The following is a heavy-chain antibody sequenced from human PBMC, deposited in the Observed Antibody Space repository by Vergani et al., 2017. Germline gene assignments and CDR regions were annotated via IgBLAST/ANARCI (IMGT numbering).Heavy chain of an antibody. V-gene: IGHV4-59*01. CDR2: MYHSGST. D-gene: IGHD3-10*01. Sequence: QVRLQESGPGLVKPSETLSLTCSVSGGSMSGYYLSSIRQPPGKELEWIGYMYHSGSTNYNPSLETRVTISGDTSKNQFSLKLNSLTAADTAVYYCGRVADFYGLGSRLLDLWGQGILVTVSS. CDR1: GGSMSGYY. J-gene: IGHJ5*02. CDR3: GRVADFYGLGSRLLDL.